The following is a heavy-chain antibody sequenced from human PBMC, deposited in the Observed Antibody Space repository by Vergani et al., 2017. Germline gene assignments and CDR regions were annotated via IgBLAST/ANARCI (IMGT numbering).Heavy chain of an antibody. V-gene: IGHV3-9*01. CDR1: GFTFDDYA. CDR3: VKEKVXYCSGGGCYSGHNYYMDV. Sequence: EVQLVESGGDLVQPGRSLRLSCAASGFTFDDYAMHWVRQAPGKGLEWVSSISWNSGSIAYADSVKGRFTISRDNAKNSLYLQMNSLRDEDTALYYCVKEKVXYCSGGGCYSGHNYYMDVGGKGSTVTVSS. CDR2: ISWNSGSI. J-gene: IGHJ6*03. D-gene: IGHD2-15*01.